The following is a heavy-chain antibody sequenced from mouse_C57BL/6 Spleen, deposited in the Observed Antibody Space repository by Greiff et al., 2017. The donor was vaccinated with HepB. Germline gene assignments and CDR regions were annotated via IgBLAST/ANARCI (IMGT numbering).Heavy chain of an antibody. CDR2: IYPGGGYT. CDR3: ARSGYYGNRFDY. V-gene: IGHV1-63*01. Sequence: VMLVESGAELVRPGTSVKMSCKASGYTFTNYWIGWAKQRPGHGLEWIGDIYPGGGYTNYNEKFKGKATLTADKSSSTAYMQFSSLTSEDSAIYTCARSGYYGNRFDYWGQGTTLTVSS. J-gene: IGHJ2*01. CDR1: GYTFTNYW. D-gene: IGHD2-1*01.